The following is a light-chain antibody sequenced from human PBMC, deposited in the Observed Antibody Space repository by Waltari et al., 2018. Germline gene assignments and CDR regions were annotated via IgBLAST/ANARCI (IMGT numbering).Light chain of an antibody. CDR1: IGHPTYA. V-gene: IGLV4-69*01. CDR3: QTWGTGTGV. J-gene: IGLJ3*02. Sequence: QLVLTQSPSASASLGASVKLTCTLSIGHPTYAIAWQQQQPEKGPRYLMQLNRDGSHSKGDGIPDRFSGSSSGAERYLTISSLQSEDEADYYCQTWGTGTGVFGGGTKLTVL. CDR2: LNRDGSH.